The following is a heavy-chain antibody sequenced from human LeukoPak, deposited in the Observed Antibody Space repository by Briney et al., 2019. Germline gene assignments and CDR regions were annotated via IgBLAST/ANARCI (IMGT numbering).Heavy chain of an antibody. J-gene: IGHJ4*02. CDR1: GFTFSSYS. V-gene: IGHV3-21*01. D-gene: IGHD6-13*01. Sequence: GGSLRLSCAASGFTFSSYSMNWVRQAPGKGLEWVSSISSSSSYIYYADSVKGRFTISRDNAKNSLYLQMNSLRAEETAVYYCARDRYSSSWYLNWGQGTLVTVSS. CDR3: ARDRYSSSWYLN. CDR2: ISSSSSYI.